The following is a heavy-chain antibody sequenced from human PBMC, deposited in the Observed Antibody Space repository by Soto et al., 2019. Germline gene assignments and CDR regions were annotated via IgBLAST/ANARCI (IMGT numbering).Heavy chain of an antibody. CDR3: VRERGPFDAFDI. D-gene: IGHD3-10*01. J-gene: IGHJ3*02. CDR2: LWSNGRNQ. V-gene: IGHV3-33*01. Sequence: QVQLVASGGGVVQPGGSLRLSCSASGLSFSTCGMHWVRQAPGRGLEWVTVLWSNGRNQYYTDSVKGRITFSRDDSKNTLYLQMDSLRAEDTAVYYCVRERGPFDAFDIWGQGTMVTVSS. CDR1: GLSFSTCG.